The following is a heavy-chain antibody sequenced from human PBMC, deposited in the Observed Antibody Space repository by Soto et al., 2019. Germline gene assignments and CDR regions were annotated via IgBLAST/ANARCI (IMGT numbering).Heavy chain of an antibody. Sequence: PSETLSLTCAVSGGSISSGGYSCNWIRQPPGKGLEWIGYIYHSGSTYYNPSLKSRVTISVDRSKNQFSLKLSSVTAADTAVYYCATSNWFDPWGQGTLVTVSS. CDR1: GGSISSGGYS. D-gene: IGHD2-2*01. CDR3: ATSNWFDP. CDR2: IYHSGST. V-gene: IGHV4-30-2*01. J-gene: IGHJ5*02.